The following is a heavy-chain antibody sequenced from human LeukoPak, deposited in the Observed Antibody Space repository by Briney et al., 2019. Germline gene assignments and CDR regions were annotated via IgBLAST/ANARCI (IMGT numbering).Heavy chain of an antibody. CDR1: DGSFSDDI. V-gene: IGHV4-34*01. Sequence: PSETLSLTCAVSDGSFSDDIWTWIRQPPGKGLEWVGEINHSGSPNYNPSLKSRVTISVDISKNVFSLKLTPVTAADTAVYYCVQSTDQYFYGMDVWGQGTSVTVSS. D-gene: IGHD2-2*01. CDR3: VQSTDQYFYGMDV. J-gene: IGHJ6*02. CDR2: INHSGSP.